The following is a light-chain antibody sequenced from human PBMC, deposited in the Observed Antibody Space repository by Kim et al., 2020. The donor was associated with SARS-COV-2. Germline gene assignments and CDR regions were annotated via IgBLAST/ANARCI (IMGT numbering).Light chain of an antibody. J-gene: IGKJ1*01. CDR2: GAS. CDR1: QSVSSSY. CDR3: QQYGSPWT. Sequence: EIVLTQSPGTLSLSPGERATLSCRASQSVSSSYLAWYQQKPGQAPRLLIHGASNRATGIPDRFSGSGSGTDFTLTISRLEPEDFAVYYCQQYGSPWTFGQGTKVDIK. V-gene: IGKV3-20*01.